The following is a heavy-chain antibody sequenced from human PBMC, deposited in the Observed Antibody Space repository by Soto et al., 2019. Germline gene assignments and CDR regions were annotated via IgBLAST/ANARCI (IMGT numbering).Heavy chain of an antibody. J-gene: IGHJ3*02. CDR3: ARDRLTTNHDAFDI. CDR1: GFTFSSYG. D-gene: IGHD4-17*01. Sequence: AGGSLRLSCAASGFTFSSYGMHWVRQAPGKGLEWVAVIWYDGSNKYYADSVKGRFTISRDNSKNTLYLQMNSLRAEDTAVYYCARDRLTTNHDAFDIWGQGTMVTVS. CDR2: IWYDGSNK. V-gene: IGHV3-33*08.